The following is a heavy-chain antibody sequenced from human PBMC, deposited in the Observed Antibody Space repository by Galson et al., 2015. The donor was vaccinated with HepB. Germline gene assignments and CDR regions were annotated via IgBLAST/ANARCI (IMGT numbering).Heavy chain of an antibody. CDR1: GYTFPAYY. V-gene: IGHV1-2*06. J-gene: IGHJ6*02. D-gene: IGHD1-1*01. CDR2: INPNSGGT. CDR3: ARDSGVTTTSWGLYDNYYAMDV. Sequence: SVKVSCKASGYTFPAYYVHWVRQAPGQGLEWMGRINPNSGGTNFAQKFQDRVTMTRDKSINTAYLELSRLRTDDTAVYYCARDSGVTTTSWGLYDNYYAMDVWGQGTTVTVSS.